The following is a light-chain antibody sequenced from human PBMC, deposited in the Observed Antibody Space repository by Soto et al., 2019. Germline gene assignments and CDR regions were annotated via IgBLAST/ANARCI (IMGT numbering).Light chain of an antibody. Sequence: EIVLTQSPGTLSLSPGERATLSCRASQSVSSTYLAWYQQNPGQAPRLLIYGASSRATGIPYRFSGRGSGTDFTLTISRLEPEDVAVYFCQQYGSSSYTFGQGTKLEIK. J-gene: IGKJ2*01. CDR2: GAS. V-gene: IGKV3-20*01. CDR1: QSVSSTY. CDR3: QQYGSSSYT.